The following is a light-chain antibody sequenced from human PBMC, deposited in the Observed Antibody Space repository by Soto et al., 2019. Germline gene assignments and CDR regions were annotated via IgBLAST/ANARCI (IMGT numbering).Light chain of an antibody. Sequence: QCALNPPPSASGSPGQAVTISCSGTKNDDVVYDFVSWYQHHPGKAPKLIIYEVSYRPSGVSHRFSGSKSGNTASLTISGLQSEDEADYYCSSYTTINTLFFVVGKGTKFTAL. CDR1: KNDDVVYDF. J-gene: IGLJ1*01. CDR3: SSYTTINTLFFV. V-gene: IGLV2-14*01. CDR2: EVS.